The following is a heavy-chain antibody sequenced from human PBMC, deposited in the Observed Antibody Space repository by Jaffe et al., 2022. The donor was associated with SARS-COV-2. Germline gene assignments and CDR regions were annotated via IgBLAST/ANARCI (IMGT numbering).Heavy chain of an antibody. V-gene: IGHV4-59*01. Sequence: QVQLQESGPGLVKPSETLSLTCTVSGGSISSYYWSWIRQPPGKGLEWIGYIYYSGSTNYNPSLKSRVTISVDTSKNQFSLKLSSVTAADTAVYYCARARPTVVTLGWYFDLWGRGTLVTVSS. CDR2: IYYSGST. CDR1: GGSISSYY. D-gene: IGHD4-17*01. CDR3: ARARPTVVTLGWYFDL. J-gene: IGHJ2*01.